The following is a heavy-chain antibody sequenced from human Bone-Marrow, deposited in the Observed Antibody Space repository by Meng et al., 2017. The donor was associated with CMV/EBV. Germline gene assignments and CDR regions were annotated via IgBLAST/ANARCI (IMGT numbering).Heavy chain of an antibody. Sequence: GESLKFSCAASGFMFSNYDMHWVRQAPGKGVEWVAFIRYDGSNKYYADSVKGRFTISRDNSKNTLYLQMNSLRADDTAVYYCAKDQRGFYGSFYVYYFYYWGKGPLVPVSS. V-gene: IGHV3-30*02. CDR1: GFMFSNYD. CDR2: IRYDGSNK. CDR3: AKDQRGFYGSFYVYYFYY. D-gene: IGHD3-10*01. J-gene: IGHJ4*02.